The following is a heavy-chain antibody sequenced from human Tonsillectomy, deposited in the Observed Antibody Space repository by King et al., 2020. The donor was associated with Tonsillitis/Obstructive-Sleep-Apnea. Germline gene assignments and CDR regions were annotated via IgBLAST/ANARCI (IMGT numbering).Heavy chain of an antibody. D-gene: IGHD3-3*01. CDR3: ARDPYDFWSGYYRTYYYYYMAV. CDR2: ISYDGNHK. Sequence: VQLVQSGGGVVQPGRSLRLSCAASGFNFSIYGMHWVRQAPGKGPERVAVISYDGNHKKYTDSVKGRFTISRDNSMNTLYLQMNTLRAEDTAVYYCARDPYDFWSGYYRTYYYYYMAVWGKGTTVIVSS. J-gene: IGHJ6*03. CDR1: GFNFSIYG. V-gene: IGHV3-30*10.